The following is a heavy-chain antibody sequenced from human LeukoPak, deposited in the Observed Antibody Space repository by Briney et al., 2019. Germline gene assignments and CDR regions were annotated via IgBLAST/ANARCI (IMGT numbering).Heavy chain of an antibody. Sequence: SETLSLTCAVYGGSFSGYYWSWIRQPPGKGLEWIGEINHSGSTNYNPSLKSRVTISVDTSKNQFSLKLSSVTAADTAVYYCARGATTGEWFDPWGQGTLVTVSS. CDR3: ARGATTGEWFDP. J-gene: IGHJ5*02. CDR2: INHSGST. V-gene: IGHV4-34*01. CDR1: GGSFSGYY. D-gene: IGHD1-26*01.